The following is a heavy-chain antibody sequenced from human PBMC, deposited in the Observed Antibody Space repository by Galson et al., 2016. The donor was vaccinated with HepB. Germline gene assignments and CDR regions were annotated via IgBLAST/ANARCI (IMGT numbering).Heavy chain of an antibody. CDR3: ARGGGRGYTYTGDY. CDR1: GYTFSSYS. V-gene: IGHV1-18*04. CDR2: VSTYNGNT. J-gene: IGHJ4*02. D-gene: IGHD5-18*01. Sequence: SVKVSCEASGYTFSSYSILWVRQAPGQGLEWMGWVSTYNGNTNSAQKLQGRVTMTTDTSTTTAYMELRTLRSDDTAVYYCARGGGRGYTYTGDYWGQGTLVTVSS.